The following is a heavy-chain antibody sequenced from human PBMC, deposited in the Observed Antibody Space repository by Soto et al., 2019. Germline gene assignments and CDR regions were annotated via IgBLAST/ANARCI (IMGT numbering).Heavy chain of an antibody. D-gene: IGHD1-26*01. CDR3: VKDRWVDY. Sequence: GGSLRLSCSASGFIFSPYAMHWVRQAPGKGLEYISSISSNGGSTYYADSVKGRFTISRDNSKNTLYLQMNSLRVEDTAVYYCVKDRWVDYWGQGTLVTAPQ. CDR1: GFIFSPYA. CDR2: ISSNGGST. J-gene: IGHJ4*02. V-gene: IGHV3-64D*08.